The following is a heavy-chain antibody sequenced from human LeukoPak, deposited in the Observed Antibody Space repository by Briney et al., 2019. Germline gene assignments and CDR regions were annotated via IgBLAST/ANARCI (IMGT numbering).Heavy chain of an antibody. CDR1: GFTVSSSY. CDR3: ARDLVGYSYGDY. Sequence: GGSLRLSCTGSGFTVSSSYMSWVRQTPGKGLEWVSVMYSGGSTYYADSVKGRFTISRDNSKNTLYLQMNSLRAEDTAVYYCARDLVGYSYGDYWGQGTLVTVSS. CDR2: MYSGGST. D-gene: IGHD5-18*01. J-gene: IGHJ4*02. V-gene: IGHV3-66*01.